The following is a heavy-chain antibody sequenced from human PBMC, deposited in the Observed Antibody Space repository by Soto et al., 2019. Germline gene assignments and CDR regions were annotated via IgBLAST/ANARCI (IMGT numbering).Heavy chain of an antibody. CDR1: GDAFTSYC. Sequence: GASVKVSWKASGDAFTSYCRHWVRQAPGQGLEWMGIINPSGGSTSYAQKFQGRVTMTRDTSTSTVYMELSSLRSEDTAVYYCARDYDSSGYYLDPWGQGTPVTVSS. CDR2: INPSGGST. CDR3: ARDYDSSGYYLDP. D-gene: IGHD3-22*01. V-gene: IGHV1-46*01. J-gene: IGHJ5*02.